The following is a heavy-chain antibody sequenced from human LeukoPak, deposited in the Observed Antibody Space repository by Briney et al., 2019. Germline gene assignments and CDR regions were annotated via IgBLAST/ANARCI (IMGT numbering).Heavy chain of an antibody. CDR2: ISYDGSNK. D-gene: IGHD4-17*01. CDR3: AKSVSEEDAFDI. CDR1: GFTFSSYV. J-gene: IGHJ3*02. V-gene: IGHV3-30*18. Sequence: GGSLRLSCAASGFTFSSYVMHWVRQAPGKGLEWLAVISYDGSNKYYADSVKGRFTISRDNSKSTLYLQMNSLRAEDTAVYYCAKSVSEEDAFDIWGQGTMVTVSS.